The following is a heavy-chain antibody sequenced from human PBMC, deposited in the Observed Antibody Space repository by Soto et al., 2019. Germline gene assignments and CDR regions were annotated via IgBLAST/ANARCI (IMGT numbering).Heavy chain of an antibody. Sequence: GGSLRLSCAVSGFTFSDHHMDWVRQTPGKGLEWVGRSRNKDNSHTTEYAASVKGRFTISRDESKNSLFLQMNSLQTADTAVYFCVRAKFTNSRFNFDFWGQGT. CDR1: GFTFSDHH. CDR2: SRNKDNSHTT. V-gene: IGHV3-72*01. J-gene: IGHJ4*02. CDR3: VRAKFTNSRFNFDF. D-gene: IGHD2-2*01.